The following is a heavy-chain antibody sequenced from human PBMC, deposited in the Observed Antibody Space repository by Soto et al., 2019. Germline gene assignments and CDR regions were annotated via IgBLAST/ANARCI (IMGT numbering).Heavy chain of an antibody. CDR1: GGSISSSSYY. J-gene: IGHJ6*02. CDR3: ACIFSGGYGYGFYYYGMDV. Sequence: SDTLSLTCTVSGGSISSSSYYWGGMREPPGKGLEWIGSIYYSGSTYYNPSLKSRVTISVDTSKNQFSLKLSSVTAADTAVYYCACIFSGGYGYGFYYYGMDVWGQGTTVT. CDR2: IYYSGST. V-gene: IGHV4-39*01. D-gene: IGHD5-18*01.